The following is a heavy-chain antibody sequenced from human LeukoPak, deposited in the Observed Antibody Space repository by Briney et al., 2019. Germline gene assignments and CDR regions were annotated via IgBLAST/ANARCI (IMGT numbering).Heavy chain of an antibody. CDR1: GGSISSGGYY. D-gene: IGHD4-17*01. V-gene: IGHV4-31*03. CDR2: IYYSGST. Sequence: PSETLSLTCTVSGGSISSGGYYWSWIRQHPGKGLEWIGYIYYSGSTYYNPSLKSRVTISVDTSKNQFSLKLSSVTAADTAVYYCARDDYGDYYYYGMDVWGQGTTVTVSS. CDR3: ARDDYGDYYYYGMDV. J-gene: IGHJ6*02.